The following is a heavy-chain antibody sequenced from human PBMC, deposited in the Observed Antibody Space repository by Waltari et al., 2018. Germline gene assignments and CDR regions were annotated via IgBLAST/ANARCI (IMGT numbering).Heavy chain of an antibody. V-gene: IGHV3-7*03. J-gene: IGHJ4*02. CDR3: ARDGAVAAPYFDY. D-gene: IGHD6-19*01. CDR2: IKQDGSEK. CDR1: GFTFSSYW. Sequence: EVQLVESGGGLVQPGGSLRLSCAASGFTFSSYWMSWVRQAPGKGLEWGANIKQDGSEKYYVDAVKGRFTISRDNAKNSLYLQMNSLRSEDTAVYYCARDGAVAAPYFDYWGQGTLVTVSS.